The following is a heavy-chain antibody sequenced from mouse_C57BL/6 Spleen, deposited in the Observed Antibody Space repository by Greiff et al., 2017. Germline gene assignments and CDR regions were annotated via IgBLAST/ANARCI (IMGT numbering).Heavy chain of an antibody. CDR2: ISYDGSN. CDR1: GYSITSGYY. V-gene: IGHV3-6*01. Sequence: EVKLQESGPGLVKPSQSLSLTCSVTGYSITSGYYWNWIRQFPGNKLEWMGYISYDGSNNYNPSLKNRISITRDTSKNQFFLKLNSVTTEDTATYYCAREADYYAMDYWGQGTSVTVSS. J-gene: IGHJ4*01. CDR3: AREADYYAMDY.